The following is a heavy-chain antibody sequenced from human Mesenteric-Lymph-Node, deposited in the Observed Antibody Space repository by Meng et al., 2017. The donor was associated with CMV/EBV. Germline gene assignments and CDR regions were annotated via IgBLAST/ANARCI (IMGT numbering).Heavy chain of an antibody. V-gene: IGHV3-11*04. CDR2: ISGSGGSL. J-gene: IGHJ4*02. D-gene: IGHD3-22*01. Sequence: GESLKISCAASGFIFSDYYMSWIRQAPGKGLEWISYISGSGGSLYYADSVRGRFTISRDNAKNSLYLQMSSLRAEDTAVYYCARDRSGNYYDSSDYWGQGTLVTVSS. CDR3: ARDRSGNYYDSSDY. CDR1: GFIFSDYY.